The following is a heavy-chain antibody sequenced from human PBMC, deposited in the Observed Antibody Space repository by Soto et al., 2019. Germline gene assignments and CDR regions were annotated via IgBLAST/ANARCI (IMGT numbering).Heavy chain of an antibody. Sequence: QVQLVESGGGVVQPGRSLRLSCAASGFTFSSYALHWVRQAPGKWLEWVAVISYDGSNKYYADSVKGRFTISRDNSKNTLYLQMNSLRAEDTAVYYCARDTLTAIAAGDRDWYFDLWGRGTLVTVSS. J-gene: IGHJ2*01. CDR2: ISYDGSNK. V-gene: IGHV3-30-3*01. CDR1: GFTFSSYA. CDR3: ARDTLTAIAAGDRDWYFDL. D-gene: IGHD6-13*01.